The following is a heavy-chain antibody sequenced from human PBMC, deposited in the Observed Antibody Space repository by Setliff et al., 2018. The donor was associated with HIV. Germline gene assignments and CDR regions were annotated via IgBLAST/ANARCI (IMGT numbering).Heavy chain of an antibody. Sequence: HPGGSLRLSCTASGFTFGDYAMSWVRQAPGKGLEWVGFIRSKAYGGTTEYAASVKGRFTISRDDSKTISYLLMSSLKTEDTAVYYCTRYRVFGVAIIHFGDVWGKGTTVTVSS. V-gene: IGHV3-49*04. J-gene: IGHJ6*04. CDR2: IRSKAYGGTT. CDR1: GFTFGDYA. CDR3: TRYRVFGVAIIHFGDV. D-gene: IGHD3-3*01.